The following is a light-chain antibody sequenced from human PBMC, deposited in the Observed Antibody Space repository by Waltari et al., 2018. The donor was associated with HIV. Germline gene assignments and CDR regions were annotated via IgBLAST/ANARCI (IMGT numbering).Light chain of an antibody. CDR1: ALPKQY. V-gene: IGLV3-25*03. CDR2: KDS. CDR3: QSADSSGTSWV. J-gene: IGLJ3*02. Sequence: SYELTQPPSVSVSPGQTARIPCPGDALPKQYASWYQQTPGQAPVLVIYKDSERPSGIPERFSGSSSGTTVTLTISGVQAEDEADYYCQSADSSGTSWVFGGGTKLTVL.